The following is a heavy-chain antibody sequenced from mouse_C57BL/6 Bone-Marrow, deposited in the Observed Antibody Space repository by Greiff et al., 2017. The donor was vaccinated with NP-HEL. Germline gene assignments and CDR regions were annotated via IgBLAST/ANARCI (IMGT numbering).Heavy chain of an antibody. CDR3: ARHYGSVYYAMDY. V-gene: IGHV1-81*01. CDR2: IYPRSGNT. D-gene: IGHD1-1*01. Sequence: VQLVESGAELARPGASVKLSCKASGYTFTSYGISWVKQRTGQGLEWIGEIYPRSGNTYYNEKFKGKATLTADKSSSTAYMELRSLTSEDSAVYFCARHYGSVYYAMDYWGQGTSVTVSS. CDR1: GYTFTSYG. J-gene: IGHJ4*01.